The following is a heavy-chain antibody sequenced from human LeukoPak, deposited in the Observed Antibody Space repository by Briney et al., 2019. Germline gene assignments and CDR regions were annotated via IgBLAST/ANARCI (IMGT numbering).Heavy chain of an antibody. J-gene: IGHJ4*02. CDR2: IYYSGST. CDR3: AWNYSSGFFDY. D-gene: IGHD6-19*01. CDR1: GGSISSSSYY. Sequence: SETLSLTCTVSGGSISSSSYYWGWIRQPPGKGLEWIGSIYYSGSTYYNPSLKSRVTISVDTSKNQFSLKLSSVTAADTAVYYCAWNYSSGFFDYWGQGTLVTVSS. V-gene: IGHV4-39*01.